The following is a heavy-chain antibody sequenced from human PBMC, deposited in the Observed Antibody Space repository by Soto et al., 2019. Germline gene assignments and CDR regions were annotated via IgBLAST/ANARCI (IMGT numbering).Heavy chain of an antibody. V-gene: IGHV1-18*01. CDR2: ISAYNGNT. Sequence: ASVKVSCKASGYTFTSYGISWVRQAPGQGLEWMGWISAYNGNTNYAQKLQGKVTMTTDTSTSTAYMELRSLRSDDTAVYYCARGLPLIAAAAPPADYWGQGTLVTVSS. CDR3: ARGLPLIAAAAPPADY. J-gene: IGHJ4*02. D-gene: IGHD6-13*01. CDR1: GYTFTSYG.